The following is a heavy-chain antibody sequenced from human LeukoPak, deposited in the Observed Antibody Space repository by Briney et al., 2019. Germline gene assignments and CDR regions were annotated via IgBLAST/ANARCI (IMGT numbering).Heavy chain of an antibody. Sequence: GGSLRLSCSASGFTFSSYGMHWVRQAPGKELEWVAVISYDGSNKYYADSVKGRFTISRDNSKNTLYLQMNSLRAEDTAVYYCAKDYYDSSGYLDDFDIWGQGTTVTVSS. CDR1: GFTFSSYG. CDR2: ISYDGSNK. D-gene: IGHD3-22*01. CDR3: AKDYYDSSGYLDDFDI. V-gene: IGHV3-30*18. J-gene: IGHJ3*02.